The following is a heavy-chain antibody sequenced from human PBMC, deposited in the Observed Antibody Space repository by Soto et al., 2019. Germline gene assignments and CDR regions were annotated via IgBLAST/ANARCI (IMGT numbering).Heavy chain of an antibody. CDR2: INPSSRGT. V-gene: IGHV1-2*02. D-gene: IGHD6-13*01. J-gene: IGHJ5*02. Sequence: QVQLVQSGAEVKKPGASVKVSCKASGYPLTAKYLHWVRQAPGQGREWMGWINPSSRGTKEAQKFRGRVTMTRDTSISEAYMELSRLTSDDTAVYYCAKGGSSWTEWFDPWGQGTLVTVSS. CDR1: GYPLTAKY. CDR3: AKGGSSWTEWFDP.